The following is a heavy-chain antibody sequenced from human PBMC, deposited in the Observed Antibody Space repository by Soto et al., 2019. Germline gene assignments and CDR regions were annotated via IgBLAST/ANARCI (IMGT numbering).Heavy chain of an antibody. V-gene: IGHV4-39*07. CDR2: IYFDGNT. J-gene: IGHJ5*02. CDR1: GGSVTSDSHY. Sequence: SETLSLTCTVSGGSVTSDSHYWGWIRQPPGKGLESIANIYFDGNTYYNPSLKSRVTISVDKSKNQFSLKLSSVTAADTAVYYCARGSCSSTSCWVRSPKKRNWFDPWGQGTLVTVSS. CDR3: ARGSCSSTSCWVRSPKKRNWFDP. D-gene: IGHD2-2*01.